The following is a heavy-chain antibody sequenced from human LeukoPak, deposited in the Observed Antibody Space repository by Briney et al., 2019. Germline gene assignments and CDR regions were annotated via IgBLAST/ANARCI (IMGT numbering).Heavy chain of an antibody. J-gene: IGHJ4*02. Sequence: PSETLSLTCSVSGSSLSSVYHWAWIRQPPGKGLEWIVSLLHSEATYYHPSLESRVTISVDTSKNRFSLTLSSVTTADKAFYYCARVGSSNTHYDYWGPGTLVTVSS. D-gene: IGHD2-15*01. V-gene: IGHV4-38-2*02. CDR3: ARVGSSNTHYDY. CDR2: LLHSEAT. CDR1: GSSLSSVYH.